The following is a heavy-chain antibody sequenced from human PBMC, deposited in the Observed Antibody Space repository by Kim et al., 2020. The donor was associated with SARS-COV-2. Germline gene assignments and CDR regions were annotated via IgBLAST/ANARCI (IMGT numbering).Heavy chain of an antibody. V-gene: IGHV3-33*01. CDR1: GFTFSSYG. CDR3: ARGSGWPHGDFDY. J-gene: IGHJ4*02. D-gene: IGHD6-19*01. Sequence: GGSLRLSCAASGFTFSSYGMHWVRQAPGKGLEWVAVIWYDGSNKYYADSVKGRFTISRDNSKNTLYLQMNSLRAEDTAVYYCARGSGWPHGDFDYWGQGTLVTVSS. CDR2: IWYDGSNK.